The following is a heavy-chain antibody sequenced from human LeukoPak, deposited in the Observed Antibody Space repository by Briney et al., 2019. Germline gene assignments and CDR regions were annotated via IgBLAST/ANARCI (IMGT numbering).Heavy chain of an antibody. D-gene: IGHD1-20*01. CDR1: GYTFTSYY. V-gene: IGHV1-46*01. J-gene: IGHJ3*02. CDR2: INPSGGST. Sequence: VASVKVSCKASGYTFTSYYMNWVRQAPGQGLEWMGIINPSGGSTSYAQKFQGGVTITRDTSTSTVYMELSSLRSEDTAVYYCARDWAGITGTTWDAVDIWGQGTMVTVSS. CDR3: ARDWAGITGTTWDAVDI.